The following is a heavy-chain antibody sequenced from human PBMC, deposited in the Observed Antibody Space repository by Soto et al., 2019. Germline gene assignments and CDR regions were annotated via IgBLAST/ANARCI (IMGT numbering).Heavy chain of an antibody. J-gene: IGHJ4*02. CDR2: INAYNGNT. D-gene: IGHD3-16*01. CDR3: ARGGTPIDY. V-gene: IGHV1-18*01. CDR1: GYTFTNFG. Sequence: QVQLVQSGAEVKKPGASVKVSCKASGYTFTNFGISWVRQAPGQGLEWIGWINAYNGNTNYAQKFQGRVTMTTDTTTSTAYMEVRSLRFDDTALYYGARGGTPIDYWGQGTLVTVSS.